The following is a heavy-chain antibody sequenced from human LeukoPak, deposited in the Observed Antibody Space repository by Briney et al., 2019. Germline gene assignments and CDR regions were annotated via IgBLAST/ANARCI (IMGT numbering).Heavy chain of an antibody. Sequence: GGSLRLSCAASGFTFDGYAMHWVRQAPGKGLEWVSGISWNGNIITYADSVKGRFTISRDNVKNSLYLQLNSLRSEDTAVYYCAALSLLMVTPKGAFDIWGQGTMVTVSS. D-gene: IGHD2-21*02. V-gene: IGHV3-9*01. CDR3: AALSLLMVTPKGAFDI. CDR2: ISWNGNII. CDR1: GFTFDGYA. J-gene: IGHJ3*02.